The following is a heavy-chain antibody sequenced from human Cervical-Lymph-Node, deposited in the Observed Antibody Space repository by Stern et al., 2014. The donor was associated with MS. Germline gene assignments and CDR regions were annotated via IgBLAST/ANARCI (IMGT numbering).Heavy chain of an antibody. CDR2: MNPNSGNK. CDR3: ARVRFYGSGIYYALGDGMDV. J-gene: IGHJ6*02. Sequence: QVQLMQSGAEVKKPGASVKVSCKASGYTFTNCNIDWVRQATGQGLEWMGWMNPNSGNKGYAQRFQGRVTMTRDTSTSTAYMELSSLKAEDTAVYYCARVRFYGSGIYYALGDGMDVWGQGTTVTVSS. D-gene: IGHD3-10*01. V-gene: IGHV1-8*01. CDR1: GYTFTNCN.